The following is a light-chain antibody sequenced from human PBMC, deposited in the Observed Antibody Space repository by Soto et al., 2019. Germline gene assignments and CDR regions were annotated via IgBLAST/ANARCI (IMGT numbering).Light chain of an antibody. J-gene: IGLJ3*02. CDR2: EDY. CDR3: CSYAGPDIFAV. V-gene: IGLV2-23*01. Sequence: QSALTQPASVSGSPGQSITISCTGTSSDIGRYERVSWYQWHPGKAPKLMIYEDYRRPSGISNRFSGSKSGNTASLTIYGLQAEDEADYFCCSYAGPDIFAVFGGGTKVTVL. CDR1: SSDIGRYER.